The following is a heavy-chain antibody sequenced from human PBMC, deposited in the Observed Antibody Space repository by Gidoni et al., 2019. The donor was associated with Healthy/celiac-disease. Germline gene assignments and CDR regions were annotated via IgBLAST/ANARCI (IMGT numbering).Heavy chain of an antibody. D-gene: IGHD3-22*01. V-gene: IGHV1-69*01. CDR3: ARDPVGGYPYNWFDP. CDR2: ILPSFGTA. Sequence: QVQLVQSGAEVKKPGSSVKVSCTASGGTFSSYAISWVRQAPGQGLEWMGGILPSFGTANYAQKFQGRVTITADESTSTAYMELSSLRSEDTAVYYCARDPVGGYPYNWFDPWGQGTLVTVSS. J-gene: IGHJ5*02. CDR1: GGTFSSYA.